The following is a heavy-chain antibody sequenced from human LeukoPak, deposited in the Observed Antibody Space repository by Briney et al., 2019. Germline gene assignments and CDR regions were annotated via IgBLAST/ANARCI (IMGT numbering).Heavy chain of an antibody. V-gene: IGHV3-30*03. J-gene: IGHJ4*02. CDR1: GFTFSSYG. D-gene: IGHD5-18*01. CDR2: ISYDGSNK. CDR3: ARESGYTAPGMDY. Sequence: GGSLRLSCAASGFTFSSYGMHWVRQAPGKGLEWVAVISYDGSNKYYADSVRGRFTISRDNSKNTLYLQMNSLRAEDTAVYYCARESGYTAPGMDYWGQGTLVTVSS.